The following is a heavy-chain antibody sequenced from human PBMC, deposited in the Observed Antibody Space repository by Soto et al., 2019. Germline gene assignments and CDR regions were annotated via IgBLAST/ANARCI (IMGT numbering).Heavy chain of an antibody. CDR1: GGSISSYY. V-gene: IGHV4-59*01. Sequence: PSETLSLTCTVSGGSISSYYWSWIRQPPGKGLEWIGYIYYSGSTNYNPSLKSRVTISVDTSKNQFSLKLSSVTAADTAVYYCASRTDDSGAFDIWGQGTMVTVSS. J-gene: IGHJ3*02. CDR2: IYYSGST. CDR3: ASRTDDSGAFDI. D-gene: IGHD2-21*02.